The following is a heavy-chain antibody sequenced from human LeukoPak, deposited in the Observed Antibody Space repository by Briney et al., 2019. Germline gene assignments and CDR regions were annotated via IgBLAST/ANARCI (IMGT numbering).Heavy chain of an antibody. CDR3: ARHARYCSGGSCLRGPYYYYYYMDV. D-gene: IGHD2-15*01. Sequence: PSETLSLTCTASGGSISSSSYYWGWIRQPPGKGLEWIGSIYYSGSTYYNPSLKSRVTISVDMSKNQFSLKLSSVTAADTAVYYCARHARYCSGGSCLRGPYYYYYYMDVWGKGTTVTVSS. CDR1: GGSISSSSYY. CDR2: IYYSGST. J-gene: IGHJ6*03. V-gene: IGHV4-39*01.